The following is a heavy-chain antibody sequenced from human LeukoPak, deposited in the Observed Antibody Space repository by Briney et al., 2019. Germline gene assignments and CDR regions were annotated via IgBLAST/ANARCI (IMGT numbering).Heavy chain of an antibody. D-gene: IGHD2-2*01. V-gene: IGHV1-18*01. CDR1: GYTFTSYG. CDR3: ARLRVRYCSSTSCYEIDY. Sequence: GASVKVSCKASGYTFTSYGISWVRQAPGQGLEWMGWISAYNGNTNYAQKLQGRVTMTTDTSTSTAYMELRSLRSDDTAVYYCARLRVRYCSSTSCYEIDYWGQGTLVTVSS. CDR2: ISAYNGNT. J-gene: IGHJ4*02.